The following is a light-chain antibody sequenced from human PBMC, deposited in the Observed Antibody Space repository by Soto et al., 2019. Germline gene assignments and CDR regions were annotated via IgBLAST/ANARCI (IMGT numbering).Light chain of an antibody. V-gene: IGLV1-47*02. CDR3: ASWDDNLSGVV. J-gene: IGLJ2*01. CDR1: SSNIGRDF. Sequence: QSVLTQPPSASGTPGQRVTISCSGSSSNIGRDFVYWYQQVPGTAPKPLIYSDNQRYSGVPERFSGSKSGTSASLTISGLRYEDEADYYCASWDDNLSGVVFGGGTKLTVL. CDR2: SDN.